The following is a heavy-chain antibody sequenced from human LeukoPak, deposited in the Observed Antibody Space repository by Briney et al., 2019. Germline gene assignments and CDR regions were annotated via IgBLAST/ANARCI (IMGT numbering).Heavy chain of an antibody. CDR3: ARGYSYGDNWFDP. Sequence: SVKVSCKASGGTFSSYAISWVRQAPGQGLEWMGGIIPIFGTANYAQKFQGRVTITADESTSTAYMELSSLRSEDTAVYYCARGYSYGDNWFDPWGQGTLVTVSS. V-gene: IGHV1-69*13. CDR1: GGTFSSYA. D-gene: IGHD5-18*01. J-gene: IGHJ5*02. CDR2: IIPIFGTA.